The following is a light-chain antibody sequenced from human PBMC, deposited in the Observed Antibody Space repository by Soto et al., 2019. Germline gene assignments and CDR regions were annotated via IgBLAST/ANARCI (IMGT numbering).Light chain of an antibody. J-gene: IGKJ1*01. Sequence: EFVLTQSPGPLSLFPWERATLSCRASQSVSSSYLAWYQQKPGQAPRLLIYGASSRATGIPDRFSGSGSGTDFTLTISRLEPEDFAVYYCQQYGSSPWTFGQGTKVDIK. CDR3: QQYGSSPWT. CDR1: QSVSSSY. V-gene: IGKV3-20*01. CDR2: GAS.